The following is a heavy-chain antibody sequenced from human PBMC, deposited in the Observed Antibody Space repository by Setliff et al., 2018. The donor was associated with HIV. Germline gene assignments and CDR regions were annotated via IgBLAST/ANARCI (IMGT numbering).Heavy chain of an antibody. J-gene: IGHJ4*02. Sequence: GGSLRLSCTASGFTFGDYAMSWVRQAPGKGLEWVGFIRSKASGGTTEYAASWNGRFTISRDDSKSIAYLQMNSRKTEDTAMYYCGGFGAPIGYSGQGTLVTVSS. D-gene: IGHD3-10*01. V-gene: IGHV3-49*04. CDR3: GGFGAPIGY. CDR2: IRSKASGGTT. CDR1: GFTFGDYA.